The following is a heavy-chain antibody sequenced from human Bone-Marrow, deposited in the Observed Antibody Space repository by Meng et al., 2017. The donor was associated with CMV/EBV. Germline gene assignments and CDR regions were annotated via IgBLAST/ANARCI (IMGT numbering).Heavy chain of an antibody. CDR1: GYTFTGYY. D-gene: IGHD3-22*01. V-gene: IGHV1-2*02. CDR2: INPNSGGT. CDR3: ARGSITMIVVGYGMDV. Sequence: ASVKVSCKASGYTFTGYYMHWVRPAPGQGLEWMGWINPNSGGTNYAQKFQGRVTMTRDTSISTAYMELRRLRSDDTAVYYCARGSITMIVVGYGMDVWGQGTTVTVSS. J-gene: IGHJ6*02.